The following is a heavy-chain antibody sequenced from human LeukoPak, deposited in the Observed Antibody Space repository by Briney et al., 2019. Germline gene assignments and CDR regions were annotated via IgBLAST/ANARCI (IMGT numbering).Heavy chain of an antibody. D-gene: IGHD3-22*01. Sequence: GASVKVSCKASGYTFTSYGISWVRQAPGQGLEWMGWISIYNGKINYAQKFQGRVTMTTDTSTSTAYMELRSLRSDDTAVYYCARWDYYDSRTFDIWGQGTMATVS. V-gene: IGHV1-18*01. J-gene: IGHJ3*02. CDR3: ARWDYYDSRTFDI. CDR1: GYTFTSYG. CDR2: ISIYNGKI.